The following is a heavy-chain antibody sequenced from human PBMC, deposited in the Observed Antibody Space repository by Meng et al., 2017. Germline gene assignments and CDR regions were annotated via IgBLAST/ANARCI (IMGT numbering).Heavy chain of an antibody. D-gene: IGHD3-22*01. V-gene: IGHV1-8*01. CDR2: MNPNSGNT. J-gene: IGHJ3*02. Sequence: ASVKVSCKASGYTFTSYDINWVRQATGQGLEWMGWMNPNSGNTGYAQKFQGRVTMTRNTSISTAYMELSSLRSEDTAVYYCATYYYDSSGYFNAFDIWGQGTTVTVSS. CDR1: GYTFTSYD. CDR3: ATYYYDSSGYFNAFDI.